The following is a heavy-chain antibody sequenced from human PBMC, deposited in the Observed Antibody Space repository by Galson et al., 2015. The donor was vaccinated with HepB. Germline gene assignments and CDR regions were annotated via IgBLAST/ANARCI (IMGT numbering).Heavy chain of an antibody. Sequence: ETLSLTCTVSGGSISSSSYYWGWIRQPPGKGLEWIGSIYYSGSTYYNPSLKSRVTISVDTSKNQFSLKLSSVTAADTAVYYCARLAGGADWGQGTLVTVSS. J-gene: IGHJ4*02. CDR2: IYYSGST. CDR1: GGSISSSSYY. D-gene: IGHD3-10*01. CDR3: ARLAGGAD. V-gene: IGHV4-39*01.